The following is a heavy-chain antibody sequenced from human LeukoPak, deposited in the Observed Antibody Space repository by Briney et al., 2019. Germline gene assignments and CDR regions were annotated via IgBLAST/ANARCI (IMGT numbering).Heavy chain of an antibody. CDR3: ARLRAVAGEGYYYYGLDA. CDR2: ISSGSGTK. V-gene: IGHV3-48*02. J-gene: IGHJ6*02. CDR1: GFTFSVYT. Sequence: GGSLRLSCAASGFTFSVYTLTWVRQAPGKGLEWVSKISSGSGTKYYADSVKGRFTISRDDAKNSIYLQMNSLRDEDTAVYYCARLRAVAGEGYYYYGLDAWGQGTTVTVSS. D-gene: IGHD6-19*01.